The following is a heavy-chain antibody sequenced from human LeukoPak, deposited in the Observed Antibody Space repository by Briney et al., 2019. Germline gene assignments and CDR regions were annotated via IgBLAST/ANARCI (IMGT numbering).Heavy chain of an antibody. J-gene: IGHJ6*03. CDR3: ARGGSGTLGHYYYMDV. CDR1: GFTFSSYE. CDR2: ISSSGSTI. Sequence: SGGSLRLSCAASGFTFSSYEMNWVRQAPGKGLEWVSYISSSGSTIYYADSVKGRFTISRNNAKNSLYLQMNSLRAEDTAVYYCARGGSGTLGHYYYMDVWGKGTTVTVSS. V-gene: IGHV3-48*03. D-gene: IGHD3-10*01.